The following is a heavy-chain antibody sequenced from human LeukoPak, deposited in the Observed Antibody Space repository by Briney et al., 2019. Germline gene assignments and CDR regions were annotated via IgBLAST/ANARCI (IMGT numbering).Heavy chain of an antibody. V-gene: IGHV4-59*01. Sequence: SETLSLTCTVSGGSISSYYWSWIRQPPGKGLEWIGYIYYSGSTNYNPSLKSRVTISVDTSKNQFSLKLSSVTAADTAVYYCARANWNYHYYYYYMDVLGKGTTVTVSS. CDR3: ARANWNYHYYYYYMDV. CDR1: GGSISSYY. D-gene: IGHD1-7*01. CDR2: IYYSGST. J-gene: IGHJ6*03.